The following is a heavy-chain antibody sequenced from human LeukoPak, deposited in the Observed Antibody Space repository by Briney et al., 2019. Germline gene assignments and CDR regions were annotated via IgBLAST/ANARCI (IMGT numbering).Heavy chain of an antibody. Sequence: PSETQSLTCGVSGGSITSTNWWGWVRQPPGQGLEWIGEVSLSGVTNYNPPLSSRVIIALDPSKNHLSLNLASVTAADTAVYYCSEENGVFSPFGYWGQGYLVTVLS. CDR1: GGSITSTNW. CDR2: VSLSGVT. J-gene: IGHJ4*02. CDR3: SEENGVFSPFGY. D-gene: IGHD2-8*01. V-gene: IGHV4-4*02.